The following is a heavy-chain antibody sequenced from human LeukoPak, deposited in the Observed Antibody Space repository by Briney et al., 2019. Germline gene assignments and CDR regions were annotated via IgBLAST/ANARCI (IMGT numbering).Heavy chain of an antibody. V-gene: IGHV6-1*01. D-gene: IGHD6-13*01. CDR2: TYYRSKWYN. J-gene: IGHJ6*02. CDR3: ARDEALIAAAGVYYGMDV. CDR1: GDSVSSNSAA. Sequence: SQTLSLTCAISGDSVSSNSAAWNWIRQSPSRGLEWLGRTYYRSKWYNDYAVSVKSRITINPDTSKNQFSLRLNSVTPEDTAVYYCARDEALIAAAGVYYGMDVWGQGTTVTVSS.